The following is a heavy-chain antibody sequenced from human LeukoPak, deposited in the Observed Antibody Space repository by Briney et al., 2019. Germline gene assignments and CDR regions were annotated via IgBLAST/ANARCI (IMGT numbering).Heavy chain of an antibody. Sequence: ASVKVSCKASGYTFTNYAIHWVRQAPGQRLEWMGWSNGANGNTEYSPAFQGRVSITRDTSASTAYMELSSLRSEDMAIYYCARGIHSGAWLTDYWGQGTPVTVS. CDR2: SNGANGNT. CDR1: GYTFTNYA. V-gene: IGHV1-3*02. D-gene: IGHD6-25*01. CDR3: ARGIHSGAWLTDY. J-gene: IGHJ4*02.